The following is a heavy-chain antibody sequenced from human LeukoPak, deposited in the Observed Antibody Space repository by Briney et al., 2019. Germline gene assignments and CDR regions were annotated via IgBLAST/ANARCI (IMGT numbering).Heavy chain of an antibody. CDR1: GGSISSSSYY. Sequence: SETLSLTCTVSGGSISSSSYYWGWIRQPPEKGLEWIGSVYYSGSTSYNPSLRRRVTISIYSAKNQFCLKLSSVTAADTDVYYCARDLYCSGGSCGPRDYFDYWGQGTLVTVSS. D-gene: IGHD2-15*01. CDR2: VYYSGST. V-gene: IGHV4-39*07. J-gene: IGHJ4*02. CDR3: ARDLYCSGGSCGPRDYFDY.